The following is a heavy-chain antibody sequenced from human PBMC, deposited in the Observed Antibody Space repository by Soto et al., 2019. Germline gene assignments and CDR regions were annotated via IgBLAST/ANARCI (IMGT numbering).Heavy chain of an antibody. J-gene: IGHJ6*02. CDR3: ARARGGRGTTVTRYYYYGMDV. CDR2: IYYSGST. CDR1: GGSISSGGYY. V-gene: IGHV4-31*03. D-gene: IGHD4-17*01. Sequence: SETLSLTCTVSGGSISSGGYYWSWIRQHPGKGLEWIGYIYYSGSTYYNPSLKSRVTISVDTSKNQFSLKLSSVTAADTAVYYCARARGGRGTTVTRYYYYGMDVWGQGTTVTAP.